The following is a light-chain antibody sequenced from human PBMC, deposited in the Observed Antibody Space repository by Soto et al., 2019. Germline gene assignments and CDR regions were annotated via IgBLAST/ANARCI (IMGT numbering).Light chain of an antibody. CDR2: GAS. V-gene: IGKV3D-7*01. CDR3: QHDYNLLT. CDR1: QSVSSTY. Sequence: EIVLTQSPGTLSLSPGERATLSCRASQSVSSTYLAWYQQKPGQAPGLLIYGASTRATAIPARFSGSGSGTDFTLTVSSLQPEDLAVYYCQHDYNLLTFGGGTKVDI. J-gene: IGKJ4*01.